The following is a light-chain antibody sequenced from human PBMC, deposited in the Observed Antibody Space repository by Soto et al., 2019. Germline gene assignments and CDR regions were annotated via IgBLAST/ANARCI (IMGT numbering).Light chain of an antibody. CDR2: EVS. J-gene: IGLJ2*01. Sequence: QSALTQPASVSGSPGQSITISCTGTSSDIGGYNSVSWYQQYPGKAPKLMIYEVSNRPPGVSDRFSGSKSGDTASLTISGLQAADEADYYCSSYTSGSTLVVFGGGTKVTVL. CDR3: SSYTSGSTLVV. CDR1: SSDIGGYNS. V-gene: IGLV2-14*01.